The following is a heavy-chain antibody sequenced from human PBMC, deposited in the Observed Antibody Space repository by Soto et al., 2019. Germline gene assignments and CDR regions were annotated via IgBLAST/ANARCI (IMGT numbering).Heavy chain of an antibody. CDR2: IIPIFGTA. Sequence: SVKVSCKGSFGSFSSYANSWVRQAPGQGLEWMGGIIPIFGTANYAQKFQGRVTITADESTSTAYRELSSLRSEDTAVYYCARGVRTRIYYYYGMDVWGQVSTVTVSS. CDR1: FGSFSSYA. J-gene: IGHJ6*02. D-gene: IGHD1-20*01. CDR3: ARGVRTRIYYYYGMDV. V-gene: IGHV1-69*13.